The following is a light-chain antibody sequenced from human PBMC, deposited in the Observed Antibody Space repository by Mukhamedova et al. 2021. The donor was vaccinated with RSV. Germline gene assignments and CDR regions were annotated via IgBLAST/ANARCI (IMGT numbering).Light chain of an antibody. Sequence: WYQRRVHGKAPEVLIYAASSLQSGVPSRFSGRGSGTEFTLTISSLQPEDSATYYCQQSDSCPTFGQGTKVEVK. CDR2: AAS. V-gene: IGKV1-39*01. J-gene: IGKJ1*01. CDR3: QQSDSCPT.